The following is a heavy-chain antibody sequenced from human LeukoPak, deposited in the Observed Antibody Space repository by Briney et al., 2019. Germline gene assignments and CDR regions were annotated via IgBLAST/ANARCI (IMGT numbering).Heavy chain of an antibody. CDR3: ARDHDAVGTTIDH. CDR2: IKSDGSVT. CDR1: GFTFSSYW. Sequence: GGSLRLSCATSGFTFSSYWLHWVRQAPGEGLVWVSRIKSDGSVTWYADSVKGRFTISRDNAKNMLYLQMNSLRDEDTAVYFCARDHDAVGTTIDHWGQGTLVTVSS. V-gene: IGHV3-74*01. D-gene: IGHD1-14*01. J-gene: IGHJ4*02.